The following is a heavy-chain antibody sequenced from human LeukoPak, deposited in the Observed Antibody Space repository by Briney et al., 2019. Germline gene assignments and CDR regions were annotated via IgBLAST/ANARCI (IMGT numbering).Heavy chain of an antibody. CDR1: GFTFSSYS. D-gene: IGHD6-13*01. CDR3: ARKSYSSSWYEVEYFQH. J-gene: IGHJ1*01. Sequence: SGGSLRLSCAASGFTFSSYSMNWVRQAPGKGLEWVSYISSSSSTIYYADSVKGRFTISRDNAKNSLYLQMNSLRAEDTAVYYCARKSYSSSWYEVEYFQHWGQGTLVTVSS. V-gene: IGHV3-48*04. CDR2: ISSSSSTI.